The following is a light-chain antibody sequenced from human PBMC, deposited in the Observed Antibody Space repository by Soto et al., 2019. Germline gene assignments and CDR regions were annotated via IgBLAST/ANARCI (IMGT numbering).Light chain of an antibody. CDR2: GVA. CDR3: QHDGYPQWT. J-gene: IGKJ1*01. V-gene: IGKV3-20*01. Sequence: IVLTQSPGTLSSAPGERATLSCRDSQTGSNSYLAWYQQKSGQAPRLLIYGVATSAAGIPDRFSGSVSGTEFALTISRLEPEVFAVYICQHDGYPQWTFGPGTKVEIK. CDR1: QTGSNSY.